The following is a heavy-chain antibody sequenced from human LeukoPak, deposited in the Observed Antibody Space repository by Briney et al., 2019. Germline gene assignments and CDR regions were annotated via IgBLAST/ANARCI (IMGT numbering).Heavy chain of an antibody. CDR1: GDTLPELS. V-gene: IGHV1-24*01. Sequence: GASVKVSCKVSGDTLPELSTHWVRQAPGKGLEWMGGLDPENGEMIYAQKFQGRVTMTEDTSTVTAYMELSSLRSEDTAVYYCATGGQWDLLVYWGQGTLVTVSS. CDR3: ATGGQWDLLVY. J-gene: IGHJ4*02. CDR2: LDPENGEM. D-gene: IGHD1-26*01.